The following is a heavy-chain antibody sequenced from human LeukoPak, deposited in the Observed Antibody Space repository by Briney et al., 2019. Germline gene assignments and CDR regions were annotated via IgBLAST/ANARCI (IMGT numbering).Heavy chain of an antibody. V-gene: IGHV4-30-2*01. D-gene: IGHD5-24*01. Sequence: SETLSLTCAVSGGSISSGGYSWSWIRQPPGKGLEWIGYIYHSGSIYYNPSLKSRVTISVDRSKNQFSLKLSSVTAADTAVYYCARRDGYNYGGLFDIWGQGTMVTVSS. CDR3: ARRDGYNYGGLFDI. J-gene: IGHJ3*02. CDR2: IYHSGSI. CDR1: GGSISSGGYS.